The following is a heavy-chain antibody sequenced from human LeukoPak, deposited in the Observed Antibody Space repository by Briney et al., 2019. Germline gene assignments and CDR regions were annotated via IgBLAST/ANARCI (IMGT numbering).Heavy chain of an antibody. CDR2: IESKTDGGTT. CDR3: TTDSGYYEFDY. Sequence: GGSLSLSCAASGLTFSKAWMKWVRQAPGKGLEWVGRIESKTDGGTTDYAAPVKGRFTISRDDSKNTLYLQMNSLKTEDPAVYYCTTDSGYYEFDYWGQGTLVTVSS. CDR1: GLTFSKAW. J-gene: IGHJ4*02. V-gene: IGHV3-15*07. D-gene: IGHD3-22*01.